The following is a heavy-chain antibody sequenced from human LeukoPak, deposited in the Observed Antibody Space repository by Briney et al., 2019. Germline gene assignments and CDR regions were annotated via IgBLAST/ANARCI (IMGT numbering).Heavy chain of an antibody. CDR1: GFTFSSYS. D-gene: IGHD3-9*01. CDR2: ISSSSSYI. V-gene: IGHV3-21*01. CDR3: ARDLPYYDILTGYYKGGYFDY. Sequence: GRSLRLSCAASGFTFSSYSMNWVRQAPGKGLEWVSSISSSSSYIYYADSVKGRFTISRDNAKNSLYLQMNSLRAEDTAVYYCARDLPYYDILTGYYKGGYFDYWGQGTLVTVSS. J-gene: IGHJ4*02.